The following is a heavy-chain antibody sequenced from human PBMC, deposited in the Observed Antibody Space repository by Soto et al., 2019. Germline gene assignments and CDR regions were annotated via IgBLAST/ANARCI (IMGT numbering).Heavy chain of an antibody. CDR1: GFTFSNAW. CDR2: IKSKTDGGTT. J-gene: IGHJ4*02. V-gene: IGHV3-15*01. D-gene: IGHD2-21*02. Sequence: GGSLRLSCAASGFTFSNAWMSWVRQAPGKGLEWVGRIKSKTDGGTTDYAAPVKGRFTISRDDSKNTLYLQMNSLKTEDTAVYYCTTEVPIVVVTDYWGQGTLVTVSS. CDR3: TTEVPIVVVTDY.